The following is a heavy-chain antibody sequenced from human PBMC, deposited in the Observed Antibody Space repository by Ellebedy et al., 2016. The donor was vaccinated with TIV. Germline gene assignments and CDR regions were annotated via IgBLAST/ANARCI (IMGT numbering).Heavy chain of an antibody. V-gene: IGHV3-33*08. J-gene: IGHJ4*02. D-gene: IGHD4-23*01. CDR3: VIDRPGNSANADY. CDR1: GFTLGHYG. Sequence: GESLKISCAASGFTLGHYGMHWVRQAPGKGLEWVALIWSHGGNENYVDSVKGRFTISRDTSTNTLYLQMNSLRADDTSVYYCVIDRPGNSANADYWGQGTLVTVSS. CDR2: IWSHGGNE.